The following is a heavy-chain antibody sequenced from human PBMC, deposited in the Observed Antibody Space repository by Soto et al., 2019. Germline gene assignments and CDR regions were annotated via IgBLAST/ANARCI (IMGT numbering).Heavy chain of an antibody. D-gene: IGHD6-13*01. CDR3: VKDESINWYSGHFRH. V-gene: IGHV3-9*01. Sequence: EVQLVESGGGLVQPGRSLRLSCAASGFTFDDYAMHWVRQVPGKGLEWVSGINWTSGSIGYGDSVKGRFAISRDNAKNSLHLQMNSLSAEDTAFYYCVKDESINWYSGHFRHWGQGTLVTVSS. J-gene: IGHJ1*01. CDR1: GFTFDDYA. CDR2: INWTSGSI.